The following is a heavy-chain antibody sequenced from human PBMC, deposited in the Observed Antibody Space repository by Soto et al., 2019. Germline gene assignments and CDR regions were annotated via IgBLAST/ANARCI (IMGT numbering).Heavy chain of an antibody. D-gene: IGHD1-1*01. CDR3: ADAAYNYGPFDS. CDR1: GDSTSTYS. CDR2: IYTTGSY. V-gene: IGHV4-4*07. Sequence: QVQLQESGPGLVKPSEALSLTCTFSGDSTSTYSWNWIRQPAGQGLEWIGRIYTTGSYNYNPTLESRIAISVDTTKNHFFMNFSSVTAADTADYYCADAAYNYGPFDSWGQGTLVTVSS. J-gene: IGHJ4*02.